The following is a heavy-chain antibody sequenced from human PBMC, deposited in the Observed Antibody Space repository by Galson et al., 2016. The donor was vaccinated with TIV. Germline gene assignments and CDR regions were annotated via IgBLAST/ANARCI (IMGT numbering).Heavy chain of an antibody. V-gene: IGHV1-2*02. Sequence: SVKVSCKASGYTFSDYYIHWVRQAPGQGLEWMGWISPKSGGTIYAQKFQGRVTMTRDTTISTVYMDLSNLRSDDTAVYYCARGYGSDPDYWGQGTLVTVSS. J-gene: IGHJ4*02. D-gene: IGHD3-10*01. CDR1: GYTFSDYY. CDR2: ISPKSGGT. CDR3: ARGYGSDPDY.